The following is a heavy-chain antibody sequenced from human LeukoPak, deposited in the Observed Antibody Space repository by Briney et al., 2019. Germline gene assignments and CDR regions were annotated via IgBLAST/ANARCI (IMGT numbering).Heavy chain of an antibody. Sequence: GASVKVSCKASGYTFTGYYMHWVRQAPGQGLEWMGRINPNSGGTNYAQKFQGRVTMTRDTSTSTAYMGLSRLRSDDTAVYYCALSSPIIEYSSSSTPLSWGQGTLVTVSS. D-gene: IGHD6-6*01. CDR1: GYTFTGYY. V-gene: IGHV1-2*06. CDR2: INPNSGGT. CDR3: ALSSPIIEYSSSSTPLS. J-gene: IGHJ5*02.